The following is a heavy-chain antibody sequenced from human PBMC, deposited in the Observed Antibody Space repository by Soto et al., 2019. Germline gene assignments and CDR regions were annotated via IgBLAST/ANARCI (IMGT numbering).Heavy chain of an antibody. CDR2: IWHDGSNK. CDR3: ARDWYCCGGGCHVAS. J-gene: IGHJ4*02. CDR1: GLIFSNYG. Sequence: QVQLVESGGGVVQPGRSLRLSCAVSGLIFSNYGMHWVRQAPGKGLEWVATIWHDGSNKDYADSVNGRFTISRDNSNNTLYLQMNSLRGEDTAVYYCARDWYCCGGGCHVASWGQGTLVTVSP. D-gene: IGHD2-15*01. V-gene: IGHV3-33*01.